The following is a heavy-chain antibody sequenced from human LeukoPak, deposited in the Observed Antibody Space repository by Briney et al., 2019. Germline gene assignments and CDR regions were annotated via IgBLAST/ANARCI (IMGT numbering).Heavy chain of an antibody. D-gene: IGHD6-19*01. CDR3: TTGTVAARGKRRFDY. J-gene: IGHJ4*02. V-gene: IGHV3-15*01. Sequence: PGGSLRLSCAASGFTFSSYAMHWVRQAPGKGLEWVGRIKSKTDGGTTDYAAPVKGRFTISRDDSKNTLYLQMNSLKTEDTAVYYCTTGTVAARGKRRFDYWGQGTLVTVSS. CDR1: GFTFSSYA. CDR2: IKSKTDGGTT.